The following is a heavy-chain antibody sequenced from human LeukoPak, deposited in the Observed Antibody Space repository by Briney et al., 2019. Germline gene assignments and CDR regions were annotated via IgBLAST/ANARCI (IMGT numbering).Heavy chain of an antibody. J-gene: IGHJ4*02. V-gene: IGHV4-38-2*02. CDR3: ARARRDSSGYGTGIDY. Sequence: SETLSLTCTVSGYSISSGYYWGWIRQPPGKGLEWIGSIYHSGSTFYNSSLKSRVTISVDTSKNQFSLKLSSVTAADTAVYYCARARRDSSGYGTGIDYLGQGTLVNVS. D-gene: IGHD3-22*01. CDR1: GYSISSGYY. CDR2: IYHSGST.